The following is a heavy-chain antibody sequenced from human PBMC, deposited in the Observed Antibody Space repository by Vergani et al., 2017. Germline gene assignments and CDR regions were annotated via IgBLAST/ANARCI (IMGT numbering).Heavy chain of an antibody. CDR1: GFTFSSYE. CDR3: AREGGITMVRGVTSGTSYYYYGMDV. Sequence: EVQLVESGGGLVQPGGSLRLSCAASGFTFSSYEMNWVRQAPGKGLEWVSYISSSGSTIYYADSVKGRFTISRDNAKNSLYLQMNSLRAEDTAVYYCAREGGITMVRGVTSGTSYYYYGMDVCGQGTTVTVSS. V-gene: IGHV3-48*03. CDR2: ISSSGSTI. D-gene: IGHD3-10*01. J-gene: IGHJ6*02.